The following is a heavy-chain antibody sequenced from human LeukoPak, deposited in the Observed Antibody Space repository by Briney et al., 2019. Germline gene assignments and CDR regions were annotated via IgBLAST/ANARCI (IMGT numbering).Heavy chain of an antibody. CDR1: GFTFSDYS. D-gene: IGHD1-1*01. J-gene: IGHJ4*02. Sequence: GGSLRLSCAASGFTFSDYSMNWVRQAPGKGLEWISYIGISSGNTKYADSVKGRFTTSGDNAKNSLYLQMNSLRVEDTAVYYCARDHNYAFDNWGQGTLVAVSS. CDR3: ARDHNYAFDN. V-gene: IGHV3-48*04. CDR2: IGISSGNT.